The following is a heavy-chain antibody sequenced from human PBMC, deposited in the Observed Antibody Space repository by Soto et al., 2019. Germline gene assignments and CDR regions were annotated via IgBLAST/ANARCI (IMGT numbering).Heavy chain of an antibody. Sequence: QVQLVQSGAEVKKPGSSVKVSCKASGGTFSTYTITWVRQAPGQGLEWMGRIIPIIGIINYAQKFQGRVTSTAEKFTGRAYMELTRLRSDDTAVYYCAGDPDSHYNDSHASSYPWGQGTLVTVSS. CDR3: AGDPDSHYNDSHASSYP. D-gene: IGHD3-22*01. V-gene: IGHV1-69*08. CDR1: GGTFSTYT. J-gene: IGHJ5*02. CDR2: IIPIIGII.